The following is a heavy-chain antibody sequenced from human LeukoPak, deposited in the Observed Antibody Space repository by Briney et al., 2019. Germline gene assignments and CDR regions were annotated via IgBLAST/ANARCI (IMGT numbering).Heavy chain of an antibody. CDR3: AKENPHNDY. J-gene: IGHJ4*02. V-gene: IGHV3-23*01. CDR2: ISGSGGET. Sequence: GGSLRLSCAASGFTFSNYAMSWVRQAPGKGLEWVSAISGSGGETYYAESVKGRFTISRDNSKNTLYMQMNSLRAEDTARYYCAKENPHNDYWGQGTLVTVSS. CDR1: GFTFSNYA.